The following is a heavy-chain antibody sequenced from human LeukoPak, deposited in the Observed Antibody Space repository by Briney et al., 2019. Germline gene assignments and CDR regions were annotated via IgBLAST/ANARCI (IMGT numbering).Heavy chain of an antibody. Sequence: KASETLSLTCVVSAASISNYYWSWIRQAPGKGLEWIGYISTSGSTNYNPSLKSRVSISLDTSKNRFSLNLNFVTAADTAVYYCASPRSGYRYTFDYWGQGALVTVSS. CDR2: ISTSGST. D-gene: IGHD3-22*01. CDR1: AASISNYY. CDR3: ASPRSGYRYTFDY. J-gene: IGHJ4*02. V-gene: IGHV4-4*09.